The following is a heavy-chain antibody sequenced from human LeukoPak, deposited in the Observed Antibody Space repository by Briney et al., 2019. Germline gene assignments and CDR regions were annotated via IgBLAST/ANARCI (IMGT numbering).Heavy chain of an antibody. CDR3: ARGHSGSPSFDI. J-gene: IGHJ3*02. CDR1: GGTFSSYA. Sequence: SVKVSCKASGGTFSSYAISWVRQAPGQGLEWMGRIIPVFGTPNYAQKFQGRVTITTDESTSTAYMELSSLRSEDTAVYYCARGHSGSPSFDIWGQGTMVTVSS. V-gene: IGHV1-69*05. D-gene: IGHD1-26*01. CDR2: IIPVFGTP.